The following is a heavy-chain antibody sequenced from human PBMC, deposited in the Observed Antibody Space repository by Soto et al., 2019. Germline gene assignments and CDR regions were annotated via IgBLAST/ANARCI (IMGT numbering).Heavy chain of an antibody. J-gene: IGHJ3*02. Sequence: TGGSLRLSGAASGFTFSSFSMNLVRQAPGKGLEWVSYISSSSSTIYYADSVTGRFTISRDNSKNTLYLQMNSLRAEDTAVYYCTKDPKDPDDAFDIWGQGTMVTVSS. V-gene: IGHV3-48*01. CDR1: GFTFSSFS. CDR2: ISSSSSTI. CDR3: TKDPKDPDDAFDI.